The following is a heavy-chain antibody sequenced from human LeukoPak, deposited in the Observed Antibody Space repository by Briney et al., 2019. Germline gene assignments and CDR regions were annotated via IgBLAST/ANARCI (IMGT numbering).Heavy chain of an antibody. Sequence: GASVKVSRKASGYTFTGYYMHWVRQAPGQGLEWMGWINPNSGGTNYAQKFQGRVTMTRDTSISTAYMELSRLRSDDTAVYYCARVLLRFLEWSFYGMDVWGQGTTVTVSS. D-gene: IGHD3-3*01. V-gene: IGHV1-2*02. CDR2: INPNSGGT. CDR3: ARVLLRFLEWSFYGMDV. CDR1: GYTFTGYY. J-gene: IGHJ6*02.